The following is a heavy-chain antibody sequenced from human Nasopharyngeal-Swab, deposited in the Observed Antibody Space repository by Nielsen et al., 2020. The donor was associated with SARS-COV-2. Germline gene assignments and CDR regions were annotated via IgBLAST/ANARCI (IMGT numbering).Heavy chain of an antibody. J-gene: IGHJ6*02. CDR1: GGSISSYY. CDR2: IYYSGST. D-gene: IGHD3-9*01. Sequence: SETLSLTCTVSGGSISSYYWSWIRQPPGKGLEWIGYIYYSGSTNYNPSLKSRVTISVDTSKNQFPLKLSSVTAADTAVYYCARYPYLRYFDPYYYYGMDVWGQGTTVTVSS. CDR3: ARYPYLRYFDPYYYYGMDV. V-gene: IGHV4-59*01.